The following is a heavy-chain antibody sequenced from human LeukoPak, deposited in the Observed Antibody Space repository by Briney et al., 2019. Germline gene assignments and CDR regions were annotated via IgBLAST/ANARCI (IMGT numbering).Heavy chain of an antibody. CDR3: ARGPYYYDSSGYYYFDY. D-gene: IGHD3-22*01. CDR1: GGTFSSYA. J-gene: IGHJ4*02. Sequence: EASVKVSCKASGGTFSSYAISWVRQAPGQGLEWMGGIIPIFGTANYAQKFQGRVTITTDESTSTAYVELSSLRSEDTAVYYCARGPYYYDSSGYYYFDYWGQGTLVTVSS. CDR2: IIPIFGTA. V-gene: IGHV1-69*05.